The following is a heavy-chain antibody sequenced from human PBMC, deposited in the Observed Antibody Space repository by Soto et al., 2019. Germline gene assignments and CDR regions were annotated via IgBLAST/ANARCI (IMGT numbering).Heavy chain of an antibody. D-gene: IGHD3-10*01. CDR1: GGSISSYY. J-gene: IGHJ4*02. CDR2: IYYSGST. V-gene: IGHV4-59*08. Sequence: QVQLQESGPGLVKPSETLSLTCTVSGGSISSYYWSWIRQPPGKGLEWIGYIYYSGSTNYNPSLKSRVTISVDTSKNQFSLKLSSVTAADTAVYYCARLWFGELLFDYWGQGTLVTVSS. CDR3: ARLWFGELLFDY.